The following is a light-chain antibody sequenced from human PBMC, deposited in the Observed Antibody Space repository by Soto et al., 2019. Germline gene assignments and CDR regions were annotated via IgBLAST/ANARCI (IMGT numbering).Light chain of an antibody. CDR1: QSVGNN. V-gene: IGKV3-15*01. CDR3: QQYSDWPLT. CDR2: ATS. Sequence: EIVMTQSPATLSVSPGERATLSCRASQSVGNNFAWYQQKPGQAPRLLIFATSTTATGVPGRFSGSGSGTEFTLTISSLQSEDFAVYYCQQYSDWPLTFGGGTKVEIE. J-gene: IGKJ4*02.